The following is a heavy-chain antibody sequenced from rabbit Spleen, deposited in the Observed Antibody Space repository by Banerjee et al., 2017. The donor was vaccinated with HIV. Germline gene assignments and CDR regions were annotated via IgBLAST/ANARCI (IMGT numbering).Heavy chain of an antibody. J-gene: IGHJ3*01. V-gene: IGHV1S7*01. D-gene: IGHD1-1*01. CDR2: IDLLFGTT. Sequence: QLKESGGGLVQPGGSLKLSCTASGFTLSSYYMNWVRQAPGKGLEWIGYIDLLFGTTYYANWVNGRFTISSHNTQNTLYLQLHSLTAADTATYFCVRGASDNGYYSLWGQGTLVTVS. CDR3: VRGASDNGYYSL. CDR1: GFTLSSYY.